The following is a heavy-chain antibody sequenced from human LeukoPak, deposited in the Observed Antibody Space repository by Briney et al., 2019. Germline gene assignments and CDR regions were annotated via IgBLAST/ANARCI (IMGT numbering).Heavy chain of an antibody. CDR1: DFNFITYA. V-gene: IGHV3-15*01. J-gene: IGHJ4*02. Sequence: PGGSLRLSCAASDFNFITYAMSWVRQAPGKGLEWVGRIKAKAHGGTIEYAAPVKGRFTISRDDSKNTLYLQMNSLKTEDTAVYYCTTDGVGVEGATYDNWGQGTLVSVSS. CDR2: IKAKAHGGTI. CDR3: TTDGVGVEGATYDN. D-gene: IGHD1-26*01.